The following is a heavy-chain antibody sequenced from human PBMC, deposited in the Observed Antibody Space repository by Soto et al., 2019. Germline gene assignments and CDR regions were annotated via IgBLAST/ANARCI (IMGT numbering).Heavy chain of an antibody. J-gene: IGHJ5*02. D-gene: IGHD2-15*01. CDR2: IYYSGST. CDR3: ARDLKEYCSDGKCNWFDP. V-gene: IGHV4-39*07. CDR1: GGSISSSSYY. Sequence: SETLSLTCIVSGGSISSSSYYWGWIRQPSGKGLEWIGYIYYSGSTDYNRSLKSRVTISVDASKNQISLQVRSATAADAAVYYCARDLKEYCSDGKCNWFDPWGQGTLVTAPQ.